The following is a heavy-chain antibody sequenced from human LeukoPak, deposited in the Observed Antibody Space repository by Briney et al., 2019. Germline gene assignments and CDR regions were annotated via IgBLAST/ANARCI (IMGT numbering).Heavy chain of an antibody. CDR3: SKEGGGIPAAHPSDH. D-gene: IGHD2-2*01. Sequence: GRSLRLSCAASGFTFSSYGMHWVRQAPGKGLEWVAVIWYDGSNKYYADSVKGRFTISRDNSKNTLYLDMNSLRAEDTAVYYCSKEGGGIPAAHPSDHWGQGTLVTVSS. CDR1: GFTFSSYG. CDR2: IWYDGSNK. V-gene: IGHV3-33*06. J-gene: IGHJ4*02.